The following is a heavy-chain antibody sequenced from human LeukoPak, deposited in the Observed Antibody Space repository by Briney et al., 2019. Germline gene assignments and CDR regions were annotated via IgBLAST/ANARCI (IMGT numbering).Heavy chain of an antibody. Sequence: SQTLSLTCAISGDSVSNNSATWNWIRQSPSRGLEWLGRTYYRSKWYNVYAVAVKSRISIKPDTSKNQFSLHLNSVTPEDTAVYYCARGRSGNYDYWGQGTLVTVSS. CDR2: TYYRSKWYN. D-gene: IGHD1-26*01. V-gene: IGHV6-1*01. CDR1: GDSVSNNSAT. CDR3: ARGRSGNYDY. J-gene: IGHJ4*02.